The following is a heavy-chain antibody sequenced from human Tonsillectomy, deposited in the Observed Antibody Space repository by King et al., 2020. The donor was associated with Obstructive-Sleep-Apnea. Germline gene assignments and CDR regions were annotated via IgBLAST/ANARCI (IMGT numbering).Heavy chain of an antibody. CDR1: GGSIRSGDYY. Sequence: VQLQESGPGLVKPSQTLSLTCTVSGGSIRSGDYYWSWVRQPPGKGLEWIGYIYYSGSTYYNPSLKSRVTISLDTSKNQFSLKLSSVTAADTAVYSCVREYGSGSNWYFDLWGRGTLVTVSS. CDR3: VREYGSGSNWYFDL. CDR2: IYYSGST. V-gene: IGHV4-30-4*01. D-gene: IGHD3-10*01. J-gene: IGHJ2*01.